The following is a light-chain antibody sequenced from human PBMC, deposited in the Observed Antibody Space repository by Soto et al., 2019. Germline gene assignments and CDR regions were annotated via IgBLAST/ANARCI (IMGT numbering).Light chain of an antibody. V-gene: IGKV2D-29*01. CDR3: FQTFSRPLS. J-gene: IGKJ4*01. Sequence: TQTPVSLSAAPGQPASISCKSSESLLRSDGKTYLSWYLQRPGQPPQLLIHELSSRLSAVTDRFSGSCSGTDFTLRISRVEPEDGGIYYCFQTFSRPLSSGGGTRLDIE. CDR2: ELS. CDR1: ESLLRSDGKTY.